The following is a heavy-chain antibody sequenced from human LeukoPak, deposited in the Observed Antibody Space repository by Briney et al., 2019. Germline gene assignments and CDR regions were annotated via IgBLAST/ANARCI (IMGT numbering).Heavy chain of an antibody. V-gene: IGHV1-18*01. Sequence: GASVKVSCKTSGYNFVNYGVSWVRQAPGQGLEWMGWISAVNGDANSAHKFRGRLSMTMDTSTSTAYMELRSLRSDDTALYFCARDYKSSCSGAPCLYFDYWGQGTLVTVSS. CDR1: GYNFVNYG. CDR3: ARDYKSSCSGAPCLYFDY. CDR2: ISAVNGDA. J-gene: IGHJ4*02. D-gene: IGHD2-15*01.